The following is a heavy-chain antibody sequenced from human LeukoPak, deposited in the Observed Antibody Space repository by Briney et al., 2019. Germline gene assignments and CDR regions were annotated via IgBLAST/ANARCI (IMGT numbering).Heavy chain of an antibody. CDR2: ISGNGEIT. J-gene: IGHJ4*02. V-gene: IGHV3-23*01. CDR1: GFTCSSYA. D-gene: IGHD1-26*01. CDR3: AKALQPYLVGAPAGYFDY. Sequence: PGGSLRLSCAASGFTCSSYAMSWVRQAPGKGLEWVSTISGNGEITYYADSVKGRFTISRDNSKNTLYLQMNSLTAEETAVYYCAKALQPYLVGAPAGYFDYWGQGTLVTVSS.